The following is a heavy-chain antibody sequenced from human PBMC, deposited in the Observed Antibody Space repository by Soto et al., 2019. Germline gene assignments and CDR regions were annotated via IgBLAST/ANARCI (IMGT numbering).Heavy chain of an antibody. CDR2: MNPNSGNT. CDR3: AVLPPKNRWLAILGYYYGMDV. D-gene: IGHD6-19*01. Sequence: AASVKVSCKASGYTFTSYDINWVRQATGQGLEWMGWMNPNSGNTGYAQKFQGRVTMTRNTSISTAYMELSSLRSEDTAVYYCAVLPPKNRWLAILGYYYGMDVWGQGTTVTVSS. CDR1: GYTFTSYD. J-gene: IGHJ6*02. V-gene: IGHV1-8*01.